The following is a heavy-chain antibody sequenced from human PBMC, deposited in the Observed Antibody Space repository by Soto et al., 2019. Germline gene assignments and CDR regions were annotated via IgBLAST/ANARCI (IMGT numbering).Heavy chain of an antibody. CDR2: ISYDGSNK. CDR1: GFTFSSYG. V-gene: IGHV3-30*03. Sequence: GGSLRLSCAASGFTFSSYGMHWVRQAPGKGLEWVAVISYDGSNKYYADSVKGRFTISRDNSKNTLYLQMNSLRAEDTAVYYCEGVAVAGTNRTDAFDIWGQGTMVTVSS. D-gene: IGHD6-19*01. J-gene: IGHJ3*02. CDR3: EGVAVAGTNRTDAFDI.